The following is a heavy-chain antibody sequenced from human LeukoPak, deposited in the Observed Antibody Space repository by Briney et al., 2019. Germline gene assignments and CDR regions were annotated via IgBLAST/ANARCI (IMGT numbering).Heavy chain of an antibody. CDR3: ASKAAAGLFDY. J-gene: IGHJ4*02. V-gene: IGHV3-30*01. Sequence: ERSLRLSCAASGFTFSSYAMHWVRQAPGKGLEWVAVIAYDGSNKYYADSVKGRFTISRDNSKYTLYLQMNSLRAEDTAVYYCASKAAAGLFDYWGQGTLVTVSS. CDR1: GFTFSSYA. CDR2: IAYDGSNK. D-gene: IGHD6-13*01.